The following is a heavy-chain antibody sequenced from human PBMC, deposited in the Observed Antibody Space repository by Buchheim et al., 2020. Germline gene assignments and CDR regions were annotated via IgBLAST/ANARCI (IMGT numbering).Heavy chain of an antibody. CDR1: GFTFSSYA. D-gene: IGHD2-15*01. V-gene: IGHV3-23*01. Sequence: EVQLLESGGGLVQPGGSLRLSCAASGFTFSSYAMSWVRQAPGKGLDWVSAISGSGGSTYYADSVKGRFTLSRDNSKNTLYLQMNSLRAEDTAVYYCAKSGGTSGGYPQYYYYGMDVWGQGTT. CDR3: AKSGGTSGGYPQYYYYGMDV. J-gene: IGHJ6*02. CDR2: ISGSGGST.